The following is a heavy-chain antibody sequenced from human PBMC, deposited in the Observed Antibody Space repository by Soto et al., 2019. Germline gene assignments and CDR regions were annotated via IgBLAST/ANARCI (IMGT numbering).Heavy chain of an antibody. D-gene: IGHD3-22*01. CDR3: ARSYYYDSSGSLNWFDP. CDR2: ISDSGDTT. V-gene: IGHV3-23*01. CDR1: GFTFSNYA. J-gene: IGHJ5*02. Sequence: GGSLRLSCAASGFTFSNYAMSWVRQAPGAGLEWVSVISDSGDTTFYADSVKGRFTISRDNAKNSLYLQMNSLRAEDTAVYYCARSYYYDSSGSLNWFDPWGQGTLVTVSS.